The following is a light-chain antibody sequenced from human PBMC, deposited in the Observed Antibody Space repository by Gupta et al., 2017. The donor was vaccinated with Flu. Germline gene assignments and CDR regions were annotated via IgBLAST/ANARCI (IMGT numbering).Light chain of an antibody. CDR2: WAS. J-gene: IGKJ2*03. Sequence: DIVMTQSPDSLSVSLGERATINCKSSQSILYSSNNKNYLAWYQQKPGQPPKLLIYWASTRESGVPYRFSGSGSGTDFTLTISSLQAEDVAVYYCQQDYGTPYSFGQGTKLEIK. CDR3: QQDYGTPYS. V-gene: IGKV4-1*01. CDR1: QSILYSSNNKNY.